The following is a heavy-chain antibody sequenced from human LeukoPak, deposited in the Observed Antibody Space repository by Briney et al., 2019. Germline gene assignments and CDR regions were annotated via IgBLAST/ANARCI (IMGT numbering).Heavy chain of an antibody. CDR3: ARVRLGLRYYFDY. CDR2: INHSGST. CDR1: GGSFSGYY. Sequence: SETLSLTCAVYGGSFSGYYWSWIRQPPGKGLEWIGEINHSGSTNHNPSLKSRVTISVDTSKNQFSLKLSSVTAADTAVYYCARVRLGLRYYFDYWGQGTLVTVSS. D-gene: IGHD5-12*01. J-gene: IGHJ4*02. V-gene: IGHV4-34*01.